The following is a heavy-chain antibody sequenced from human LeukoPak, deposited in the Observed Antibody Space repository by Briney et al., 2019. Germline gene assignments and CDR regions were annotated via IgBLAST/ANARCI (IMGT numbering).Heavy chain of an antibody. CDR2: IGPVSGI. CDR1: GFSLSSKV. Sequence: PGGSLRLSCVASGFSLSSKVMHWVRQPIGKGLEWVSGIGPVSGIHYVESVKGRFTVSREDAKNSLYLQMNSLTAGDTAKYYCVTEDHSSGRAPAFGLRGQGTTVTVSS. D-gene: IGHD3-22*01. V-gene: IGHV3-13*01. CDR3: VTEDHSSGRAPAFGL. J-gene: IGHJ3*01.